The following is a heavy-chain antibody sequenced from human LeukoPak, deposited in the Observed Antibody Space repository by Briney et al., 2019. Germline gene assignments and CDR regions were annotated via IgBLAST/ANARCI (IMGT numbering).Heavy chain of an antibody. CDR1: GYSISSGYY. Sequence: SETLSLTCTVSGYSISSGYYWGWIRQPPGKGLEWIGSIYHSGSTYYNPSLKSRVTISVDTSKNQFSLKLSSVTAADTAVYYCARTLRRAGSDFDYWGQGTLVTVSS. CDR3: ARTLRRAGSDFDY. V-gene: IGHV4-38-2*02. CDR2: IYHSGST. D-gene: IGHD4-17*01. J-gene: IGHJ4*02.